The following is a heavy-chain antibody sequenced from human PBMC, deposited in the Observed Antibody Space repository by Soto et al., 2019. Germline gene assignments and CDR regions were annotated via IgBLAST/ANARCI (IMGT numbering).Heavy chain of an antibody. CDR1: GGTFSSYA. V-gene: IGHV1-69*01. Sequence: QVQLVQSGAEVKKAGSSVKVSCKASGGTFSSYAMNWVRQAPGQGLEWMGGIIPMFGTADYAQKFQARVTITADESTSTAYLELRSLTSEDTAVYYCARPGLMDTGVRYYYGMDVWGQGTTVTVSS. CDR2: IIPMFGTA. CDR3: ARPGLMDTGVRYYYGMDV. D-gene: IGHD5-18*01. J-gene: IGHJ6*02.